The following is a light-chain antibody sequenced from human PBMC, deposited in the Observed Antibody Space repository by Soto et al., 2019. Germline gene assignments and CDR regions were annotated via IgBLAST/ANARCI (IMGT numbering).Light chain of an antibody. CDR1: QSVSSSY. V-gene: IGKV3-20*01. Sequence: IVLMQSPGTLSLSPGERGTISCRASQSVSSSYLAWYQQKPGQAPRLLICGASSRATGIPARFSGSGSGTDFTFTITRLQPEDFAVYYCQQYGSSPWTFGQGTKVEIK. CDR3: QQYGSSPWT. J-gene: IGKJ1*01. CDR2: GAS.